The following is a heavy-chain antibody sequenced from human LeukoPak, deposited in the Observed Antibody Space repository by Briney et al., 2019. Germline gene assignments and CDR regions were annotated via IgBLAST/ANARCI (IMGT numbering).Heavy chain of an antibody. D-gene: IGHD6-6*01. CDR3: ARDTAAALDY. Sequence: GGSLRLSCAASGFTFTDHYMDWVRQAPGKGLEWVARITNTPNNYASQYAASVRGRFTISRDDSKGSLFLQMNSLKTKDTAIYYCARDTAAALDYWGQGTLVTVSS. J-gene: IGHJ4*02. V-gene: IGHV3-72*01. CDR2: ITNTPNNYAS. CDR1: GFTFTDHY.